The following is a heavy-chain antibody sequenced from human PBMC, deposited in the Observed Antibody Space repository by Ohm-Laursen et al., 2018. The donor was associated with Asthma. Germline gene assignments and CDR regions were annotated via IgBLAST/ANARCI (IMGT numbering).Heavy chain of an antibody. Sequence: EASVKVSCKASGYTFTNYYIHWVRQAPGQGLEWMGRINPNSGGIKYAQKFQGRVTMTRDTSASTAYMELSSLRSEDTAVYYCVRGPSVWGQGTLVTVSS. V-gene: IGHV1-2*06. CDR1: GYTFTNYY. CDR3: VRGPSV. CDR2: INPNSGGI. J-gene: IGHJ4*02.